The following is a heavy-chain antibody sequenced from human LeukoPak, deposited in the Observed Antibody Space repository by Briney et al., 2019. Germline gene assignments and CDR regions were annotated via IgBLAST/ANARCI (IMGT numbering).Heavy chain of an antibody. V-gene: IGHV1-46*01. CDR2: INPSGGST. D-gene: IGHD2-8*01. J-gene: IGHJ6*03. CDR1: GYTFTSYY. Sequence: GASVKVSCKASGYTFTSYYMHWVRQAPGQGLEWMGIINPSGGSTSYAQKFQGRVTMTRDTSTSTVYMELSSLRSEDTAVYYCARVGMDVSNYYYYYMDVWGKGTTVTVSS. CDR3: ARVGMDVSNYYYYYMDV.